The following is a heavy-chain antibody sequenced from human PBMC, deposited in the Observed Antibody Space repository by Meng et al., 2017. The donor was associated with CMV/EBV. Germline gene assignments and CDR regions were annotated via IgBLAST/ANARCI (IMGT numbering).Heavy chain of an antibody. V-gene: IGHV3-74*01. Sequence: GGSLRLSCAASGFTFSSYWMHWVRQAPGKGLVWVSRINSDGSSTSYADSVKGRFTISRDNAKNTLYRQMNSLRAEDTAVYYCAREAAETYYYYGMDVWGQGTTVTSP. J-gene: IGHJ6*02. D-gene: IGHD6-13*01. CDR1: GFTFSSYW. CDR3: AREAAETYYYYGMDV. CDR2: INSDGSST.